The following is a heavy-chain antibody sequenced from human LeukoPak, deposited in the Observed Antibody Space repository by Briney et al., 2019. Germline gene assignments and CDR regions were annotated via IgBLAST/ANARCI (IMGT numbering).Heavy chain of an antibody. V-gene: IGHV3-11*04. CDR2: ISSSGRTI. D-gene: IGHD6-13*01. J-gene: IGHJ4*02. CDR1: GFTFRDYY. CDR3: ETSSSWYNSDYFDY. Sequence: GGSLRLSCAASGFTFRDYYMSWIRQAPGKGLEWVSYISSSGRTIYYADSVKGRFTISRDNAKNSLYLQMNSLRAEDTAVYNCETSSSWYNSDYFDYWGQGTLVTVSS.